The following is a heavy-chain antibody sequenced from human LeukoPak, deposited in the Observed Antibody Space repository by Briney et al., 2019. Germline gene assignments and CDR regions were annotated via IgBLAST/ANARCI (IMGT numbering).Heavy chain of an antibody. D-gene: IGHD6-19*01. J-gene: IGHJ4*02. CDR1: EFTFSSYW. Sequence: RPGGSLRLSCAASEFTFSSYWMSWVRQAPEKGLEWVANIKQDGSERNYVDSVKGRFTISRDNAKNSLYLQMNSLRAEDTAVYYCARDGGWYRDYWGQGTLVTVSS. CDR3: ARDGGWYRDY. V-gene: IGHV3-7*01. CDR2: IKQDGSER.